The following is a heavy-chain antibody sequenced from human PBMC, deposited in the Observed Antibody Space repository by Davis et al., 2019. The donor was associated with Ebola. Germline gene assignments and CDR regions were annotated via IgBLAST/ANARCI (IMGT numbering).Heavy chain of an antibody. J-gene: IGHJ3*02. CDR3: ARVPIFGVVITDAFDI. CDR1: GGSFSGYY. D-gene: IGHD3-3*01. V-gene: IGHV4-34*01. CDR2: INHSGST. Sequence: MPSETLSLTCAVYGGSFSGYYWSWIRQLPGKGLEWIGEINHSGSTNYNPSLKSRVTISVDTSKNQFSLKLSSVTAADTAVYYCARVPIFGVVITDAFDIWGQGTMVTVSS.